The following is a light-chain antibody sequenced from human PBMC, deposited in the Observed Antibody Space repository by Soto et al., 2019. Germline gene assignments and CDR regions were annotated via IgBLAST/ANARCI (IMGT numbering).Light chain of an antibody. CDR3: QQLYSYPLT. CDR2: AAS. J-gene: IGKJ4*01. V-gene: IGKV1-9*01. Sequence: IQLTQSPSFLSASVGDRVNITCRASQGISSYLACYQHKPGKAPKLLIYAASTLQIGVPSRFSGSGSGTEFTLTISSLQPEDFATYYSQQLYSYPLTFGGGTKVDIK. CDR1: QGISSY.